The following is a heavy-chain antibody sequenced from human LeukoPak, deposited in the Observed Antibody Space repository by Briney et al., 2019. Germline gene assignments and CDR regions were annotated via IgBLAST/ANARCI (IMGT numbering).Heavy chain of an antibody. D-gene: IGHD3-3*01. CDR3: ARDPTYYDFSSGYF. V-gene: IGHV3-7*03. CDR2: IKQDGSEE. J-gene: IGHJ4*02. Sequence: GGSLRLSCAASGFTFSNYWMSWVRQAPGKGLEWVANIKQDGSEEYYVDSVKGRFSISRDNAKNSLYLQMNSLRAEDTAVYYCARDPTYYDFSSGYFWGQGTLVTVSS. CDR1: GFTFSNYW.